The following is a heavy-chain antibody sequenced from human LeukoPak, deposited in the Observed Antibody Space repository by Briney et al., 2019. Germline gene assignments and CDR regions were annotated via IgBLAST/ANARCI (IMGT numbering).Heavy chain of an antibody. V-gene: IGHV3-30-3*01. Sequence: GGSLRLSCAVSGFTFSNYAMHWVRQAPGEGLEWEAFISHDGSAQSYADSVKGRFTISRDNSKNTLYLQMNSLRPEDTAVYYCARDLSGTYMVDYWGQRTLVTVSS. CDR3: ARDLSGTYMVDY. J-gene: IGHJ4*02. CDR1: GFTFSNYA. D-gene: IGHD1-26*01. CDR2: ISHDGSAQ.